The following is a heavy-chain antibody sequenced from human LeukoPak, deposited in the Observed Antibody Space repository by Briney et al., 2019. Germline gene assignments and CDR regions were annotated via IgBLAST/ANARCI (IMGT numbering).Heavy chain of an antibody. CDR2: IYYSGST. CDR1: GGSISSSSYY. D-gene: IGHD3-9*01. V-gene: IGHV4-39*01. Sequence: PSETLSLTCTVSGGSISSSSYYWGWIRQPPGKGLEWIGSIYYSGSTYYNPSLKSRVTISVDTSKNQFSLKLSSVTAADTAVYYCARPNYDILTGAGGRYYMDVWGKGTTVTISS. CDR3: ARPNYDILTGAGGRYYMDV. J-gene: IGHJ6*03.